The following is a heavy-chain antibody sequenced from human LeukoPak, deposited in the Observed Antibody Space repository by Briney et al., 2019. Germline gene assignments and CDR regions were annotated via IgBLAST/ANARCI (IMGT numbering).Heavy chain of an antibody. CDR1: GYTFTSYY. CDR3: ARDGVVVAATQGFDY. CDR2: INPSGGST. J-gene: IGHJ4*02. Sequence: ASVKVSCKASGYTFTSYYMHWVRQAPGQGLEWMGIINPSGGSTSYAQKFQGRVTMTRDTSTSTVYMELSSLRSEDTAVYYCARDGVVVAATQGFDYWGQGTLVTVSS. D-gene: IGHD2-15*01. V-gene: IGHV1-46*01.